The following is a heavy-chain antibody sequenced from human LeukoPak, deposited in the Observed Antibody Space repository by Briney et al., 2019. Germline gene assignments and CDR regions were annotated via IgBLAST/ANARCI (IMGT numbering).Heavy chain of an antibody. CDR3: ATDRADY. CDR2: IKSKYDGGTT. J-gene: IGHJ4*02. CDR1: GIIFSNTW. Sequence: PGGSLRLSCEVSGIIFSNTWMNWVRQAPRKGLEWVGRIKSKYDGGTTDFAAPVKGRFTISRDDSKNTLELQMNTLKIEDTAVYFCATDRADYWGQGTLVTVSS. V-gene: IGHV3-15*05.